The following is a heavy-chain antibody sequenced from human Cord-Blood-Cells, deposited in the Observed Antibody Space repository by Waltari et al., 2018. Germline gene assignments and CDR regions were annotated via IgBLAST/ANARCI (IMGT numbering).Heavy chain of an antibody. D-gene: IGHD1-26*01. V-gene: IGHV3-23*01. CDR1: GFTFSSYA. J-gene: IGHJ4*02. Sequence: EVQLLESGGGLVQPGGSLRLSCAASGFTFSSYAMSWVRQAPGKGLEWVSAISGSGGSTYYADSVKGRFTISRDNSKNTLYLQMNSLRAEDTAIYYCAKVKDTAPSEVGATGSADYWGQGTLVTVSS. CDR3: AKVKDTAPSEVGATGSADY. CDR2: ISGSGGST.